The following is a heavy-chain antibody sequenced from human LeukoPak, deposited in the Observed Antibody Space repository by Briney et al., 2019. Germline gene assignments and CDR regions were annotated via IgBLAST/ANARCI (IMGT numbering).Heavy chain of an antibody. CDR2: IFYSGST. D-gene: IGHD6-19*01. V-gene: IGHV4-31*03. CDR3: AKDNRRHYTSGPNPDSLH. Sequence: SQTLSLTCTVSGVSISSGGYYWSWIRQHPGKGLEWIGYIFYSGSTYYNPSLKSRVTISVDTSKNQFSLKLSSVTAEDTAVYYCAKDNRRHYTSGPNPDSLHWGQGALVTVSS. CDR1: GVSISSGGYY. J-gene: IGHJ4*02.